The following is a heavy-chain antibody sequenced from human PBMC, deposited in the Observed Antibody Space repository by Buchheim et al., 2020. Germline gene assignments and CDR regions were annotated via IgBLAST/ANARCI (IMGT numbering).Heavy chain of an antibody. CDR1: GGSISSYY. Sequence: QVQLQESGPGLVKPSETLSLTCTVSGGSISSYYWSWIRQPPGKGLEWIGYIYYSGSTNYNPSLKSRVTISVDTSKNQFSLKLSSVTAADTAVYYWARDRRYYDFWSGFDYWGQGTL. D-gene: IGHD3-3*01. CDR2: IYYSGST. V-gene: IGHV4-59*01. CDR3: ARDRRYYDFWSGFDY. J-gene: IGHJ4*02.